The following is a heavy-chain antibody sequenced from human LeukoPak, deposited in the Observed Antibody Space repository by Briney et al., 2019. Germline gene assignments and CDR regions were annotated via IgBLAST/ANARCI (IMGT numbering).Heavy chain of an antibody. Sequence: SETLSLTCTVSGGSISNCYWSWIRQPPGKGLEWIGHIYYSGATKYNPSLKSRITMSVDTSKNQFSLMLSSVTAADTAVYYCARFGITVVRGGKYYFDYWGQGTLVTVSS. CDR2: IYYSGAT. D-gene: IGHD3-10*01. CDR1: GGSISNCY. J-gene: IGHJ4*02. CDR3: ARFGITVVRGGKYYFDY. V-gene: IGHV4-59*08.